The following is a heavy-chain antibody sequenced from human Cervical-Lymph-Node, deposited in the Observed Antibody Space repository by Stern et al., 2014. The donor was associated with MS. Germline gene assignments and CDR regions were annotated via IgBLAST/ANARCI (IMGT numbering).Heavy chain of an antibody. CDR1: GGTFSSSYA. D-gene: IGHD2-15*01. CDR2: IIPILGLP. V-gene: IGHV1-69*09. Sequence: VQLVESGAEVKKPGSSVNVSCKASGGTFSSSYAITWMRQAPGQGLEWMGRIIPILGLPHYAQKLQGRVTITADTSTSTAYMELSSLRSEDTAVYYCARGVVSNRAAATQHNLFDPWGQGTLVTVSS. CDR3: ARGVVSNRAAATQHNLFDP. J-gene: IGHJ5*02.